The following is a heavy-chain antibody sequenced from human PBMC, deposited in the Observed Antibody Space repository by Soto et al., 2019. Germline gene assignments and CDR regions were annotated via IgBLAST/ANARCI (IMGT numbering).Heavy chain of an antibody. Sequence: ASVKVSCKASGGTFSSYAISWVRQAPGQGLEWLGGIIPLFGTANYAQKFQGRVTITADEHKTTAYMELSSLRSEDTSVYYCARGHYGGNYFAYWGQGTLVTVSS. CDR1: GGTFSSYA. CDR3: ARGHYGGNYFAY. CDR2: IIPLFGTA. D-gene: IGHD4-17*01. V-gene: IGHV1-69*13. J-gene: IGHJ4*02.